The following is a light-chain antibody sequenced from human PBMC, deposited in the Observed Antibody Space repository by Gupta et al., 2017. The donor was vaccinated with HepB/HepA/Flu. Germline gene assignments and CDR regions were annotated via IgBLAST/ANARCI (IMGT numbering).Light chain of an antibody. CDR3: SSYTSGSTLVV. Sequence: SPLTQIASLSGSPRQSITISCTRTTSDVGGFDYVSWYQQYQGKAPKVMIYDVSNRPSGVSNRFSGSKSVNTASLTISGLQAEDEADYYCSSYTSGSTLVVFGGGTKLTVL. V-gene: IGLV2-14*01. CDR2: DVS. J-gene: IGLJ2*01. CDR1: TSDVGGFDY.